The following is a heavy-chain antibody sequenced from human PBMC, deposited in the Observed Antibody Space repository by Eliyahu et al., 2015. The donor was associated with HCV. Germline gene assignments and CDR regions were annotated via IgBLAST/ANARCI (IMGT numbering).Heavy chain of an antibody. CDR3: ARAKDPYYDFWSGRVFDY. J-gene: IGHJ4*02. CDR2: IKQDGSEK. V-gene: IGHV3-7*03. Sequence: EVQLVESGGGLVQPGGSLRLSCAASGFTFSSYWMSWVRQAPGKGLEWVANIKQDGSEKYYVDSVKGRFTISRDNAKNSLYLQMNSLRAEDTAVYYCARAKDPYYDFWSGRVFDYWGQGTLVTVSS. D-gene: IGHD3-3*01. CDR1: GFTFSSYW.